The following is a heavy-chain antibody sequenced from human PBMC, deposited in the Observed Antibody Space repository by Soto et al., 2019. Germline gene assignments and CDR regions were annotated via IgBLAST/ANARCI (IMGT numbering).Heavy chain of an antibody. CDR3: ATDPGDIVVVPAIVP. J-gene: IGHJ4*01. CDR2: ISAYNGNT. D-gene: IGHD2-2*01. CDR1: GYTFTSYG. V-gene: IGHV1-18*01. Sequence: QVQLVQSGAEVKKPGASVKVSCKASGYTFTSYGISWVRQAPGQGREWMGWISAYNGNTNYAQKRQGRVTMTTDTSTSTAYMALRSLRSDDTAVYYCATDPGDIVVVPAIVPRGQGTLVTVSS.